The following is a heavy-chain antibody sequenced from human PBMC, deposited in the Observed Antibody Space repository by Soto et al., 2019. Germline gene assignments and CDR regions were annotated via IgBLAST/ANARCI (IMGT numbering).Heavy chain of an antibody. V-gene: IGHV3-23*01. CDR3: AKKVTIYAVDPADY. CDR2: ISASGDAT. J-gene: IGHJ4*02. CDR1: GFTFSDFG. Sequence: PGGSLRLSCAASGFTFSDFGMSWVRQAPGKGLEWVSVISASGDATYYAASVKGRFTLSRDNYKNTLYLQMNSLTVADTAVYYCAKKVTIYAVDPADYWGQGTQVTVSS. D-gene: IGHD3-3*01.